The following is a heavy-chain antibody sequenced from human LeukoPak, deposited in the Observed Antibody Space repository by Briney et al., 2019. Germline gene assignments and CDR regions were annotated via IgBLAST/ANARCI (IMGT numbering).Heavy chain of an antibody. CDR2: ISHNADTN. CDR1: GIGFTGYA. V-gene: IGHV3-30-3*01. D-gene: IGHD3-22*01. CDR3: AKDHYDSSGYYFDY. Sequence: GGSLRLSCAASGIGFTGYAYYWVRQAPGKGLEWVALISHNADTNDYADSVRGRFTISRDNSKNTLYLQMNSLRAEDTAVYYCAKDHYDSSGYYFDYWGQGTLVTVSS. J-gene: IGHJ4*02.